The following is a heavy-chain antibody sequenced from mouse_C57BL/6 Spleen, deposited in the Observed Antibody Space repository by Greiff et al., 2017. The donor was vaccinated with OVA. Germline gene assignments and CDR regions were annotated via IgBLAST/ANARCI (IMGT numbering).Heavy chain of an antibody. Sequence: VQLQQPGAELVKPGASVKMSCKASGYTFTSYWITWVKQRPGQGLEWIGDIYPGRGSTNYNEKFKSKATLTVDTSSSTAYMQLSSLTSEDSAVDYCARWLGRRYYALDYWGQGTPVTVSS. D-gene: IGHD4-1*01. J-gene: IGHJ4*01. CDR1: GYTFTSYW. CDR3: ARWLGRRYYALDY. V-gene: IGHV1-55*01. CDR2: IYPGRGST.